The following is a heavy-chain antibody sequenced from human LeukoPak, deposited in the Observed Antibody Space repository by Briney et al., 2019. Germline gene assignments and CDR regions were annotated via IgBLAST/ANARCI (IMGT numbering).Heavy chain of an antibody. D-gene: IGHD3-3*01. CDR2: MASDGRDK. CDR1: GFTFSSYA. CDR3: AKDRAVGSAIYDFDY. V-gene: IGHV3-30*18. J-gene: IGHJ4*02. Sequence: GGSLRLSCAASGFTFSSYAMHWVRQAPGKGREGGAVMASDGRDKKYVDSVKGRFTISRDNSRYTLFLEMNSLRPEDTAVYYCAKDRAVGSAIYDFDYWGQGKLVTVSS.